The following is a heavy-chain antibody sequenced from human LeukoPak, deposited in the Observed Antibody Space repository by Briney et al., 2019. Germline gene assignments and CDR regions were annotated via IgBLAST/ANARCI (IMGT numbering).Heavy chain of an antibody. CDR2: VKQEGSEK. J-gene: IGHJ4*02. CDR1: GFTFSNYW. Sequence: GGALRLSCVASGFTFSNYWMSGVRQAPGKGLEWVANVKQEGSEKYYVDSVKGRFTISRDNAKNSLYLQMNSVKAEAAAVYYCASFAGYWGQGTLVTVSS. D-gene: IGHD2-21*01. V-gene: IGHV3-7*02. CDR3: ASFAGY.